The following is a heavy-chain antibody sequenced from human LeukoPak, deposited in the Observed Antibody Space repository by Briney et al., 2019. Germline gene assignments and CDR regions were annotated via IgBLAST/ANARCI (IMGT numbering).Heavy chain of an antibody. J-gene: IGHJ4*02. CDR1: GYTFTGYY. CDR2: INPNSDGT. Sequence: ASVKVSCKASGYTFTGYYMHWVRQAPGQGLEWMGWINPNSDGTNYAQKFQGRVTMTRDTSISTAYMELSRLRSDDTAVYYCATIPVAAPFDYWGQGTLVTVSS. D-gene: IGHD6-13*01. V-gene: IGHV1-2*02. CDR3: ATIPVAAPFDY.